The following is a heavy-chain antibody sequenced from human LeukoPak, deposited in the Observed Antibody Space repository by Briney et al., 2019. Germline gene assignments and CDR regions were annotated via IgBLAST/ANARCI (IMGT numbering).Heavy chain of an antibody. V-gene: IGHV1-69*04. D-gene: IGHD3-10*01. CDR3: ARVRYGSSSPLDY. CDR1: GGTFSSYA. CDR2: IIPILGIA. J-gene: IGHJ4*02. Sequence: SVKVSCKASGGTFSSYAISWVRQAPGQGLEWMGRIIPILGIANYAQKFQGRVTITADKSTSTAYMELSSLRSEGTAVYYCARVRYGSSSPLDYWGQGTLVTVSS.